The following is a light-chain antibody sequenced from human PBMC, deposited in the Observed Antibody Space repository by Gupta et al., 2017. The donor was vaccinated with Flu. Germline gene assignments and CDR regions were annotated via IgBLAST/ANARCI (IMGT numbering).Light chain of an antibody. CDR3: QQYYVKPST. CDR1: QSVLFSSANRNY. J-gene: IGKJ1*01. V-gene: IGKV4-1*01. Sequence: DIVMTQSPDSLAVSLGERATINCKSSQSVLFSSANRNYLAWYQQRPGQPPKLLIYLASTRESGVPDRFSGSGSGTDFTLTISSLQAEDVAVYYCQQYYVKPSTFGQGTKVEIK. CDR2: LAS.